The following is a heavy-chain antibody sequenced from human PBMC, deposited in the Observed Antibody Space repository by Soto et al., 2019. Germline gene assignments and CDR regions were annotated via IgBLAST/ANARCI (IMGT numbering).Heavy chain of an antibody. V-gene: IGHV3-7*03. CDR1: GFTFSKYW. D-gene: IGHD4-17*01. Sequence: PGGSLRLSCAASGFTFSKYWMNWVRQAPGKGLEWVANIKEDGSEIYYVASVRGRFTISRDNAKNSLYLQMNSLRAEDTALYYCARAGYGVPFDYWGRGTPVTVSS. J-gene: IGHJ4*02. CDR3: ARAGYGVPFDY. CDR2: IKEDGSEI.